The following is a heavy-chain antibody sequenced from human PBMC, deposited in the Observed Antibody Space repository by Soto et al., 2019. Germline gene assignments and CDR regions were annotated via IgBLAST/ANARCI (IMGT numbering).Heavy chain of an antibody. Sequence: QVQLVQSGAEVKKPGSSVKVSCKASGGTFSSYAISWVRQAPGQGLEWMGGIIPIFGTANYAQKFQGRVTITADESTSTAYMELSSLRSEDTAVYYCARAPGYCSGGSCFFRGWFDPWGQGTLVTVPS. CDR3: ARAPGYCSGGSCFFRGWFDP. CDR1: GGTFSSYA. J-gene: IGHJ5*02. CDR2: IIPIFGTA. V-gene: IGHV1-69*12. D-gene: IGHD2-15*01.